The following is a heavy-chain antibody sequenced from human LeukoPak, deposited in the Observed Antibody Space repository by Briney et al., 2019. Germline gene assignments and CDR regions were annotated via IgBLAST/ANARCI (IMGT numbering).Heavy chain of an antibody. CDR1: GFTFSSYA. D-gene: IGHD1-26*01. CDR3: ARDRGELLPDYFDY. V-gene: IGHV3-7*05. Sequence: PGGSLRLSCAASGFTFSSYAMSWVRQAPGKGLEWVANIKQDGSEKYYVDSVKGRFTISRDNAKNSLYLQMNSLRAEDTAVYYCARDRGELLPDYFDYWGQGTLVTVSS. J-gene: IGHJ4*02. CDR2: IKQDGSEK.